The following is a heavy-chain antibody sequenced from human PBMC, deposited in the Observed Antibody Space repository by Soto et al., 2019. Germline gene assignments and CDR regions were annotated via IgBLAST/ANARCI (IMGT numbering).Heavy chain of an antibody. V-gene: IGHV1-8*01. J-gene: IGHJ5*02. Sequence: ASVKVSCKASGYTFTSYDINWVRQATGQGLEWMGWMNPNSGNTGYAQKFQGRVTMTRNTSISTAYMELSSLRSEDTAVYYCARMNSIAAAGTWWSDPWGQGTLVTVSS. D-gene: IGHD6-13*01. CDR1: GYTFTSYD. CDR3: ARMNSIAAAGTWWSDP. CDR2: MNPNSGNT.